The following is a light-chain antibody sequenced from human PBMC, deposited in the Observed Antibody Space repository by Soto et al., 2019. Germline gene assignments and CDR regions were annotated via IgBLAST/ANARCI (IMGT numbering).Light chain of an antibody. V-gene: IGLV1-51*01. J-gene: IGLJ3*02. CDR3: ATWDGSLNNVM. CDR2: DTN. CDR1: DSNIGKNS. Sequence: QSVLTQPPSVSAAPGQKVSISCSGSDSNIGKNSVSWYQQFPRSAPKLLIFDTNKRPSGIPDRFSGSKSGASATLVITGLQTGDEAAYYCATWDGSLNNVMFGGGTKVTVL.